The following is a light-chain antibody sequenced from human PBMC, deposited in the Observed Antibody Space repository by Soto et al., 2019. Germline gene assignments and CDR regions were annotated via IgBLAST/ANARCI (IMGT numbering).Light chain of an antibody. Sequence: EIVMTQSPATLSVSPGGRATLSCRSSQSISCTLSWYQQKPGQAPRLLTHGASRRATGFPARFSGSGSGTDFTLTISSLQSEDFAVYYCQQYNSWPPLTFGGGTKVDNK. V-gene: IGKV3-15*01. J-gene: IGKJ4*01. CDR2: GAS. CDR1: QSISCT. CDR3: QQYNSWPPLT.